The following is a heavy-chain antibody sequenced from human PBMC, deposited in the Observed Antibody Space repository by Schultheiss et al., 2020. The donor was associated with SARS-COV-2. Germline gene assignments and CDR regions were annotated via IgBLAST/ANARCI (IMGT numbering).Heavy chain of an antibody. Sequence: GGSLRLSCAASGFTFSSYGMHWVRQAPGKGLEWVAVIWYDGSNKYYADSVKGRFTISRDNSKNTLYLQMNSLRAEDTAVYYCARDLSDRGELVLDYWGQGTLVTVSS. D-gene: IGHD6-6*01. V-gene: IGHV3-33*01. CDR1: GFTFSSYG. CDR2: IWYDGSNK. J-gene: IGHJ4*02. CDR3: ARDLSDRGELVLDY.